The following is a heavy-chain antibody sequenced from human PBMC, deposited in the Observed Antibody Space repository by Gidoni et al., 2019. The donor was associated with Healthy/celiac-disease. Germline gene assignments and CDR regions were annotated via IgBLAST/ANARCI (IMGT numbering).Heavy chain of an antibody. V-gene: IGHV1-69*12. D-gene: IGHD5-18*01. CDR2: IIPIFGTA. CDR3: ASRDNTDLPAAFDI. CDR1: GGTFTSYA. J-gene: IGHJ3*02. Sequence: QVQLVQSGAAGKKPGSSVKVSCKASGGTFTSYAISWVRQAPGQGLEWMGGIIPIFGTANYAQKFQGRVTITADESTSTAYMELSSLRSEDTAVYYCASRDNTDLPAAFDIWGQGTMVTVSS.